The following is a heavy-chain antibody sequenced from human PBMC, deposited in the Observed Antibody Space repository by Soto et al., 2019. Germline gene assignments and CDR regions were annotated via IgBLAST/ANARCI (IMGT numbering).Heavy chain of an antibody. CDR1: GGTFSSYA. D-gene: IGHD2-2*02. CDR3: ARERCSSTSCYMPYYYRMDV. J-gene: IGHJ6*02. V-gene: IGHV1-69*13. Sequence: SVKVSCKASGGTFSSYAISWVRQAPGQGLEWMGGIIPIFGTANYAQKFQGRVTITADESTSTAYMELSSLRSEDTAVYYCARERCSSTSCYMPYYYRMDVWGQGTTVTVSS. CDR2: IIPIFGTA.